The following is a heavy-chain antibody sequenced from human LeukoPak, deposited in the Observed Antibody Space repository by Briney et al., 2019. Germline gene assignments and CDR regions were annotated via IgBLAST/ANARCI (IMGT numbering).Heavy chain of an antibody. V-gene: IGHV3-23*01. D-gene: IGHD6-13*01. CDR3: ARKYSSSWSYAFDI. Sequence: PGGSLRLSCAASGFTFSSYGMSWVRQAPGKGLEWVSAISGSGGSTSYAQKFQGRVTMTRDTSTSTVYMELSSLRSEDTAVYYCARKYSSSWSYAFDIWGQGTMVTVSS. CDR1: GFTFSSYG. J-gene: IGHJ3*02. CDR2: ISGSGGST.